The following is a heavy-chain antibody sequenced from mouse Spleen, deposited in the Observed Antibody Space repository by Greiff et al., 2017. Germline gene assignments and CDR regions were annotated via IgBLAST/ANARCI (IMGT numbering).Heavy chain of an antibody. D-gene: IGHD2-13*01. J-gene: IGHJ3*01. V-gene: IGHV1-53*01. Sequence: VQLQQPGTELVKPGASVKLSCKASGYTFTSYWMHWVKQRPGQGLEWIGNINPSSGYTKYNQKFKDKATLTADKSSSTAYMQLSSLTYEDSAVYYCARRDGDYEAWFAYWGQGTLVTVSA. CDR1: GYTFTSYW. CDR2: INPSSGYT. CDR3: ARRDGDYEAWFAY.